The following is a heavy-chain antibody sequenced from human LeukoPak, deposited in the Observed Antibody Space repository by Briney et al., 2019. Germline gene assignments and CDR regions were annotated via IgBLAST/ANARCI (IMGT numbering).Heavy chain of an antibody. CDR2: ISGSGGDT. D-gene: IGHD2-21*01. Sequence: GGSLRPSFAASGLTFSNFAMSWVRQAPGKGLEWVSAISGSGGDTYCADSVKGRFTISRDNAKSTLYLQMNSLRAEDTALYYCAKDTLLLLYWGQGTLVTVSS. CDR1: GLTFSNFA. J-gene: IGHJ4*02. V-gene: IGHV3-23*01. CDR3: AKDTLLLLY.